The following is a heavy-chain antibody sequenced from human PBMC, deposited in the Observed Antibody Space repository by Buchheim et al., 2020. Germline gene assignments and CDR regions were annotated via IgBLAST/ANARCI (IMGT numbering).Heavy chain of an antibody. J-gene: IGHJ4*02. CDR1: GFTFSSYA. D-gene: IGHD3-9*01. Sequence: VQLVESGGGLVQPGGSLRLSCAASGFTFSSYAMHWVRQAPGKGLEWVAVISYDGSNKYYADSVKGRFTISRDNSKNTLYLQMNSLRAEDTAVYYCAREGLYYDILTGYAGALDYWGQGTL. CDR2: ISYDGSNK. CDR3: AREGLYYDILTGYAGALDY. V-gene: IGHV3-30-3*01.